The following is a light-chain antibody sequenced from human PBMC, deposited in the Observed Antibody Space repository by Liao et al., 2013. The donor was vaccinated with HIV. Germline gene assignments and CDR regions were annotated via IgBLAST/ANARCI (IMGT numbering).Light chain of an antibody. Sequence: SYVLTQPPSVSVAPGKTARITCGGNNIGSKSVHWYQQKPGQAPVLVISYDSDRPSGIPERFSGSNSGNTATLIISRVEAGDEADYYCQVWDSSSDRGVFGGGTKLTVL. J-gene: IGLJ2*01. CDR3: QVWDSSSDRGV. CDR2: YDS. CDR1: NIGSKS. V-gene: IGLV3-21*01.